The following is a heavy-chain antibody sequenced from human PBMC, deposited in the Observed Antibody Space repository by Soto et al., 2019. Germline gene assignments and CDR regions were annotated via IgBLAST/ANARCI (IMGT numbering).Heavy chain of an antibody. CDR2: IYHSGST. D-gene: IGHD2-2*01. V-gene: IGHV4-4*02. J-gene: IGHJ3*02. CDR3: ARVKVLVPAAVRRAFDI. CDR1: GGSISSSNW. Sequence: QVQLQESGPGLVKPSGTLSLTCAVSGGSISSSNWWSWVRQPPGKGLEWIGEIYHSGSTNYNPSLKSRVTISVDKSKNQFSLKLSSVTAADTAVYYSARVKVLVPAAVRRAFDIWGQGTMVTVSS.